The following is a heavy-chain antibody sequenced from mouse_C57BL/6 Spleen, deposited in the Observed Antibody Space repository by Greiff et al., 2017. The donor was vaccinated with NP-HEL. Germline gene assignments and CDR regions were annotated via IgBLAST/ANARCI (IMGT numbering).Heavy chain of an antibody. V-gene: IGHV1-15*01. J-gene: IGHJ2*01. CDR2: IDPETGGT. CDR3: TRFYYRRFDY. CDR1: GYTFTDYE. D-gene: IGHD2-1*01. Sequence: QVQLQQSGAELVRPGASVTLSCKASGYTFTDYEMHWVKQTPVHGLEWIGAIDPETGGTAYNQKFKGKAILTADKSSSTAYMELRSLTSEDSAVYYCTRFYYRRFDYWGQGTTLTVSS.